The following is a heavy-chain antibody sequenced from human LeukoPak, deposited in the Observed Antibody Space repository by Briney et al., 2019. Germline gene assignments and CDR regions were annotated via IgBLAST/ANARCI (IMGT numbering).Heavy chain of an antibody. CDR3: ARTYNWNGDY. D-gene: IGHD1-20*01. CDR1: GGSISSSSYY. CDR2: IYYSGST. J-gene: IGHJ4*02. Sequence: SETLSLTCTVSGGSISSSSYYWGWIRQPPGEGLEWIGSIYYSGSTYYNPSLKSRVTISVDTSKNQFSLKLSSVTAADTAVYYCARTYNWNGDYWGQGTLVTVSS. V-gene: IGHV4-39*07.